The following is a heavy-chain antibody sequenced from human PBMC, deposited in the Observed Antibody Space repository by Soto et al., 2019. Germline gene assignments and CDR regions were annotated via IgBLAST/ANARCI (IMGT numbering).Heavy chain of an antibody. Sequence: GGSLRLSCTASGFTFSSYGMHWVRRAPGKGLEWVAAISYDGSNKYYADSVKGRFTISRDNSKNTLYLQMNSLRAEDTAVYYCARDPSCSRTSCHSYGLAVWAQRSTVPVS. CDR1: GFTFSSYG. V-gene: IGHV3-30*03. D-gene: IGHD2-2*01. CDR3: ARDPSCSRTSCHSYGLAV. CDR2: ISYDGSNK. J-gene: IGHJ6*02.